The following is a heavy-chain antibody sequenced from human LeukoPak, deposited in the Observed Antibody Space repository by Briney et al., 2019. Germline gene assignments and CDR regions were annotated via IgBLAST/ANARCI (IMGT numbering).Heavy chain of an antibody. CDR1: GFTFSSYE. CDR3: ARSSSWYLF. D-gene: IGHD6-13*01. J-gene: IGHJ4*02. Sequence: GGSLRLSCAASGFTFSSYEMNWVRQAPGKGLEWVSYISSSGSTIYYADSVKGRFTISRDNAKNSLYLQMNSLRAEDSAVYYCARSSSWYLFWGQGTLVTVSS. V-gene: IGHV3-48*03. CDR2: ISSSGSTI.